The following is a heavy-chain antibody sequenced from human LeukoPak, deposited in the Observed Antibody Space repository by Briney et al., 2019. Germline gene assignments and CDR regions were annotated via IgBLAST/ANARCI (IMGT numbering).Heavy chain of an antibody. CDR2: ISSSSNTI. Sequence: PGGSLRLSCAASGFSLSSYSMDWFRQTPGKGLEWISYISSSSNTIYYADSVEGRLTISRDNAKNALYLQMNNLRAEDSAVYFCARDINYCTPTLCHRNWFDPWGQGTLVTVSS. J-gene: IGHJ5*02. CDR3: ARDINYCTPTLCHRNWFDP. V-gene: IGHV3-48*01. D-gene: IGHD2-8*01. CDR1: GFSLSSYS.